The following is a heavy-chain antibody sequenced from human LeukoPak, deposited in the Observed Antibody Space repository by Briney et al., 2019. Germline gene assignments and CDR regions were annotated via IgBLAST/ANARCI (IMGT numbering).Heavy chain of an antibody. CDR3: ATQMTDLLNAWS. CDR2: ISAYNGNT. J-gene: IGHJ4*02. Sequence: ASVKVSCKASGYTFTSYGISWVRQAPGQGLEWMGWISAYNGNTNYAQKLQGRVTMTTDTSTSTAYMELSSLRSEDTAVYYCATQMTDLLNAWSWGQGTLVTVSS. V-gene: IGHV1-18*01. D-gene: IGHD2-21*02. CDR1: GYTFTSYG.